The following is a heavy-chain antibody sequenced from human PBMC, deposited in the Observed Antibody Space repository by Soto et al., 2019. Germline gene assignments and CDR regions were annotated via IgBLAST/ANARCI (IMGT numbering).Heavy chain of an antibody. CDR1: GYTFTSYD. Sequence: ASVKVSCKASGYTFTSYDINWVRQATGQGLEWMGWMNPNSGNTGYAQKFQGRVTMTRNTSISTAYMELSSLRSEDTAVYYCARSELGYSYANFDYWGQGTLVTVSS. V-gene: IGHV1-8*01. D-gene: IGHD5-18*01. J-gene: IGHJ4*02. CDR3: ARSELGYSYANFDY. CDR2: MNPNSGNT.